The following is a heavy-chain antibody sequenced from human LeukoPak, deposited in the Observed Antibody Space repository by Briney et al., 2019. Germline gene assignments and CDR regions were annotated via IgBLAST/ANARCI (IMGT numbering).Heavy chain of an antibody. V-gene: IGHV3-21*01. J-gene: IGHJ5*02. CDR3: ARVMTAITNWFDP. D-gene: IGHD2-21*02. CDR1: GFAFSDYN. Sequence: GGSLRLSCAASGFAFSDYNINWVRQAPGKGLEWVSSISGSSTYIYYADSVKGRFTISRDNSKNTLYLQMNNLRVEDTAVYYCARVMTAITNWFDPWGQGTLVTVSS. CDR2: ISGSSTYI.